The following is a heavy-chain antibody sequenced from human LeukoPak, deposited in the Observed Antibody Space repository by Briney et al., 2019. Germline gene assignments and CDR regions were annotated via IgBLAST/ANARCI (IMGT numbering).Heavy chain of an antibody. J-gene: IGHJ4*02. Sequence: GGSLRLSYAASGFPFNEYSMNWVRQAPGKGLEWISYIGISSGNTKYADSVKGRFTISGDNAKKSLYLQMNSLRVEGTAVYYCARDHNYAFDNWGQGTLVTVSS. CDR1: GFPFNEYS. CDR2: IGISSGNT. CDR3: ARDHNYAFDN. V-gene: IGHV3-11*06. D-gene: IGHD1-1*01.